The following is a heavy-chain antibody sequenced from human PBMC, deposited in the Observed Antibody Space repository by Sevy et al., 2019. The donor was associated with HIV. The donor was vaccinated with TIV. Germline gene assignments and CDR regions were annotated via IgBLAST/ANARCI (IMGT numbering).Heavy chain of an antibody. V-gene: IGHV6-1*01. Sequence: SQTLSLTCAISGDTVSNNSGAWNWIRQSPSRGLEWLGRTYYRSKWFYDYAVSVKSRIAINPDTTKNQISLQLKSVTPVDTAVYYCAREQWLSGNGVDPWGQGTLVTVSS. CDR3: AREQWLSGNGVDP. J-gene: IGHJ5*02. CDR2: TYYRSKWFY. CDR1: GDTVSNNSGA. D-gene: IGHD6-19*01.